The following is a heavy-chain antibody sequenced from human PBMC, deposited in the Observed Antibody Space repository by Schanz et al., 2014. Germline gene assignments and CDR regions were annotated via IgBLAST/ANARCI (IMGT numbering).Heavy chain of an antibody. V-gene: IGHV3-33*05. J-gene: IGHJ4*02. D-gene: IGHD6-13*01. CDR1: GFTFSSYG. CDR3: AKGRGSWGYFFDY. Sequence: QVQLVESGGGVVQPGRSLRLSCAASGFTFSSYGMHWVRQAPGKGLEWVAVISYHGSERYYADSVKGRFTISRDNSKNTLYLQMNSLRAEDTAVYYCAKGRGSWGYFFDYWGQGTLVTVSS. CDR2: ISYHGSER.